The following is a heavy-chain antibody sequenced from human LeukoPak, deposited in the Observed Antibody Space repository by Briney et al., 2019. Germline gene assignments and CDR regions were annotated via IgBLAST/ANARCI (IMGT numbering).Heavy chain of an antibody. Sequence: PSETLSLTCSVAGDSIRNNYWTWIRQPAGKELEWIGRVYTSGSTNYNPSLKSRVTMSVDTSKNQFSLKLSSVTAADTAVYYCARLTRVMVRGVIISKHYYYYMDVWGKGTTVTISS. V-gene: IGHV4-4*07. CDR2: VYTSGST. CDR3: ARLTRVMVRGVIISKHYYYYMDV. J-gene: IGHJ6*03. CDR1: GDSIRNNY. D-gene: IGHD3-10*01.